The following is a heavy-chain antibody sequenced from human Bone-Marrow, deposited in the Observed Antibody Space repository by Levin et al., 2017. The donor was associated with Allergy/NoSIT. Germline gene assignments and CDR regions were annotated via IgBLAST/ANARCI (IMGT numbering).Heavy chain of an antibody. Sequence: GGSLRLSCAASGFNFSDYYMSWIRQAPGKGLEWISYISNGSDSINYADSVKGRLTISRDNAKNSLYLQVANLRAEDTAVYDCARVSRITARLLTDFYYYYYMDVWGKGTPVIVSS. CDR2: ISNGSDSI. CDR1: GFNFSDYY. CDR3: ARVSRITARLLTDFYYYYYMDV. V-gene: IGHV3-11*06. J-gene: IGHJ6*03. D-gene: IGHD2-15*01.